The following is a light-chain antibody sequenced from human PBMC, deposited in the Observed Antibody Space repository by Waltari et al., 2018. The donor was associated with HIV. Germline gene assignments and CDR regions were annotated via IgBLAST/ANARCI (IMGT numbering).Light chain of an antibody. J-gene: IGLJ2*01. V-gene: IGLV2-14*01. CDR3: SSYTGSSTYVV. CDR1: SSDVGGYDF. Sequence: QSALTQPASVSGSPGQSITISCAGTSSDVGGYDFFSWYQQHPGKAPKLMIYEVSNRPSGVSNRFSGSKSGNTASLTVSGLQAEDEADYYCSSYTGSSTYVVFGGGTKLTVL. CDR2: EVS.